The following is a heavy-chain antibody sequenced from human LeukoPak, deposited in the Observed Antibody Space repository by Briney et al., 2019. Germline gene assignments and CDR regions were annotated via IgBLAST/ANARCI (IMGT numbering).Heavy chain of an antibody. V-gene: IGHV3-7*03. J-gene: IGHJ4*02. CDR3: ARVPSNALFDY. D-gene: IGHD4-11*01. Sequence: GGSLRLSCAASGYTFSSYWMSWVRQAPGKGLEWVANIKQDGSEKYYVDSVKGRFTISRDNAKNSLYLQMNSLRAEDTAVYYCARVPSNALFDYWGQGTLVTVSS. CDR1: GYTFSSYW. CDR2: IKQDGSEK.